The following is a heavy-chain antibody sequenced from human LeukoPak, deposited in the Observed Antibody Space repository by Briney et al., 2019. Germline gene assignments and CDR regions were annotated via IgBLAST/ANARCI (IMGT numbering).Heavy chain of an antibody. CDR1: GFTFSSYG. J-gene: IGHJ4*02. CDR2: KSYDGSNK. V-gene: IGHV3-30*03. CDR3: ARDSDSSLSDYYFDY. D-gene: IGHD6-6*01. Sequence: PGRSLRLSCAASGFTFSSYGMHWVRQAPGKGLEWVAVKSYDGSNKYYADSVKGRFTISRDNSKNTLYLQMNSLRAEDTAVYYCARDSDSSLSDYYFDYWGQGTLVTVSS.